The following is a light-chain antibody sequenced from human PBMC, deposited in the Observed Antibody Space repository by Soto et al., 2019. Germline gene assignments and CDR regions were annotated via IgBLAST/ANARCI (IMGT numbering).Light chain of an antibody. J-gene: IGKJ3*01. CDR1: QDISNY. CDR3: QQYDNLPFT. V-gene: IGKV1-33*01. CDR2: DAS. Sequence: DIQMTQSPSSLSASVGARVTITCQASQDISNYLNWYQQKPGKAPKLLIYDASNLETGVPSRFSGSGSGTDFTFTISSLQPEDIATYYYQQYDNLPFTFGPGTKVDIK.